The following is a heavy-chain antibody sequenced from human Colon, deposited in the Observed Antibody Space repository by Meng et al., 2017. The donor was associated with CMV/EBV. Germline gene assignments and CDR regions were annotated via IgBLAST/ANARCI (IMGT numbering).Heavy chain of an antibody. CDR2: MYISGST. Sequence: QVQLQESGPGLVKPSETLSFTCTVSGGSISGYYWNWIRQPAGKGLEWIGRMYISGSTDYNPSLKSRVTMSLDTSKNQFSLKLNSVTAADTAVYYRARSAGYNSGWLWYFDLWGRGTLVTVAS. J-gene: IGHJ2*01. D-gene: IGHD6-19*01. CDR1: GGSISGYY. V-gene: IGHV4-4*07. CDR3: ARSAGYNSGWLWYFDL.